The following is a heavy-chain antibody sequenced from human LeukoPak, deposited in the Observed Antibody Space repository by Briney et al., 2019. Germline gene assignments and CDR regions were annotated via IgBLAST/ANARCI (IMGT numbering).Heavy chain of an antibody. V-gene: IGHV1-18*01. CDR3: ARVNDYVWGSYRPDY. CDR1: GYTFTSYG. J-gene: IGHJ4*02. Sequence: WASVKVSWKASGYTFTSYGISWVRQAPGQGLEWMGWISAYNGNTNYAQKLQGRVTMTTDTSTSTAYMELRSLRSDDTAVYYCARVNDYVWGSYRPDYWGQGTLVTVSS. D-gene: IGHD3-16*02. CDR2: ISAYNGNT.